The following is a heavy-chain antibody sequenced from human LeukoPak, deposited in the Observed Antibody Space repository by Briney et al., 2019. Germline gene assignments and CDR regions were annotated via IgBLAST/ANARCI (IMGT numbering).Heavy chain of an antibody. V-gene: IGHV4-31*03. CDR1: GGSISSGGYY. D-gene: IGHD4-11*01. CDR2: IYYSGST. Sequence: SQTLSLTCTVSGGSISSGGYYWSWIRQHPGKGLEWIGYIYYSGSTYYNPSLKSRFTISVDTSKNQFSLKLSSVTAADTAVYYCARVVSNYDLSIDYWGQGTLVTVSS. J-gene: IGHJ4*02. CDR3: ARVVSNYDLSIDY.